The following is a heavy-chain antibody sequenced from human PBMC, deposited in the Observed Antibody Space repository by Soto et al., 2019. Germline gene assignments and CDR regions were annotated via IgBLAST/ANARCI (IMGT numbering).Heavy chain of an antibody. CDR3: AKDSYSGSYYFGY. V-gene: IGHV3-9*01. J-gene: IGHJ4*02. CDR2: ISWNSGSI. Sequence: GGSLRLSCAASGFTFDDYAMHWVRQAPGKGLEWVSGISWNSGSIGYADSVKGRFTISRDNAKNSLYLQMNSLRAEDTALYYCAKDSYSGSYYFGYWGQGTLVTVSS. D-gene: IGHD1-26*01. CDR1: GFTFDDYA.